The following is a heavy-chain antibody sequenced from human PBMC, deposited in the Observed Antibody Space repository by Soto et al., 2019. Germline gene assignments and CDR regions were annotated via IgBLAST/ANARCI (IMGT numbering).Heavy chain of an antibody. CDR2: ISGSGGST. J-gene: IGHJ6*02. CDR3: AKDRAARPAEYYYGMDV. Sequence: GGSLRLSCAASGFTFSSYAMSWVRQAPGKGLEWVSAISGSGGSTYYADSVKGRFTISRDNSKNTLYLQMNSLRAEDTAVYYCAKDRAARPAEYYYGMDVWGQGTTVTVSS. CDR1: GFTFSSYA. V-gene: IGHV3-23*01. D-gene: IGHD6-6*01.